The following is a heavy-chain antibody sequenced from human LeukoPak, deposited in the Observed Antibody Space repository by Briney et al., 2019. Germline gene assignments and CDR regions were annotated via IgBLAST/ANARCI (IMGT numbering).Heavy chain of an antibody. D-gene: IGHD6-6*01. CDR2: FDPVDGET. CDR1: GYTLTELS. Sequence: GASVTVSCQVSGYTLTELSMHWVRQAPGKGLEWKGAFDPVDGETIYAQKVQGRVTMTEDTSTDTAYMELSSLRSEDTAVYYCAIGLAYGSSPGYFDYWGQGTLVTVSS. V-gene: IGHV1-24*01. J-gene: IGHJ4*02. CDR3: AIGLAYGSSPGYFDY.